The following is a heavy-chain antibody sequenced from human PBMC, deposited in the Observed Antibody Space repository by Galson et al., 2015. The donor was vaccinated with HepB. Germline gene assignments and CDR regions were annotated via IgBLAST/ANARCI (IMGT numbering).Heavy chain of an antibody. J-gene: IGHJ3*02. V-gene: IGHV3-33*01. D-gene: IGHD6-13*01. Sequence: SLRLSCAASGFTFSSYGMHWVRQAPGKGLEWVAVIWYDGSNKYYADSVKGRFTISRDNSKNTLYLQMNGLRAEDTAVYYCARGGERTPAAASDAFDIWGQGTMVTVS. CDR3: ARGGERTPAAASDAFDI. CDR2: IWYDGSNK. CDR1: GFTFSSYG.